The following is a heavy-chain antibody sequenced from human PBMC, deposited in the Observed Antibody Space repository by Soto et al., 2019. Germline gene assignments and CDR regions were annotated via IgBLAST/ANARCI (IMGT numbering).Heavy chain of an antibody. V-gene: IGHV1-2*02. J-gene: IGHJ4*02. D-gene: IGHD4-17*01. Sequence: ASVKVSCKASGYTFTGYYMHWVRQAPGQGLEWMGWINPNSGGTNYAQKFQGRVTMTRDTSISTAYMELSRLRSDDTATYFCAHAGDYDLLTFDHWGPGILVTVSS. CDR3: AHAGDYDLLTFDH. CDR1: GYTFTGYY. CDR2: INPNSGGT.